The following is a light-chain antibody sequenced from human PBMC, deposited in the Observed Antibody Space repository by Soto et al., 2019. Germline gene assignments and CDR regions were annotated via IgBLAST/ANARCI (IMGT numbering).Light chain of an antibody. CDR3: QQYNNWPRT. CDR2: DAS. Sequence: EIVMTQSPSTLSVSPGERATLSCRASQSVSNNLAWYQQKPGQAPRLLIYDASTRATGIPARFSGSGSGTEFTLTISSLQSEDFAVYYCQQYNNWPRTFGQGTKVEI. CDR1: QSVSNN. V-gene: IGKV3-15*01. J-gene: IGKJ1*01.